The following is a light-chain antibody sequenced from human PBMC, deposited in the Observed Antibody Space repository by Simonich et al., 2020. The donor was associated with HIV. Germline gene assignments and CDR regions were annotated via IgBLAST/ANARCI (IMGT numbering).Light chain of an antibody. J-gene: IGKJ1*01. CDR2: AAS. V-gene: IGKV1-39*01. Sequence: DIQMTQSPSSLSASVGDRVTIPCRASQSISSYLNWYQQKPVKAPKLLIYAASSLQSGVPSRFSGSGSGTDFTLTISSLQPEDFATYYCQQSYNTPRTFGQGSKVEIK. CDR1: QSISSY. CDR3: QQSYNTPRT.